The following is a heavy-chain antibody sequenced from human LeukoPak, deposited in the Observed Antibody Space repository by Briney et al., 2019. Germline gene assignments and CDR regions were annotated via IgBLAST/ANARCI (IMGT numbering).Heavy chain of an antibody. CDR3: ARQIGVSIDY. CDR1: XSSFD. D-gene: IGHD5/OR15-5a*01. J-gene: IGHJ4*02. Sequence: XSSFDMHWVRQAPGKGLEWVTFIRFDGSNKYYADSVKGRFTISRDNSKNTLYLQMSSLRPEDTAVYYCARQIGVSIDYWGQGTLVTVSS. CDR2: IRFDGSNK. V-gene: IGHV3-30*02.